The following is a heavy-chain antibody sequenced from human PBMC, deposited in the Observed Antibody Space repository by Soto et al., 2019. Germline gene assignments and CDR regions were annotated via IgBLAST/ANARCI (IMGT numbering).Heavy chain of an antibody. D-gene: IGHD3-3*01. Sequence: GASVKVSCKASGYTFTSYNINWVRQAPGQGLEWVAGSTSNSGNSDYAQKFQGRLTVTRDTSISTAYMELSSLRSDDTAVYYCVLLGGFDQWGPGTMVTV. J-gene: IGHJ4*02. CDR3: VLLGGFDQ. V-gene: IGHV1-8*01. CDR2: STSNSGNS. CDR1: GYTFTSYN.